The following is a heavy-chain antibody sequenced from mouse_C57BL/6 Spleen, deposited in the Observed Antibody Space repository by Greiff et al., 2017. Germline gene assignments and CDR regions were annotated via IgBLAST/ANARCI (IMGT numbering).Heavy chain of an antibody. J-gene: IGHJ1*03. CDR3: ARRGYYGSSYAKWYFDV. Sequence: VQLQQSGPELVKPGASVKISCKASGYAFSSSWMNWVKQRPGKGLEWIGRIYPGDGDTNYNGKFKGKATLTADKSSSTAYMQLSSLTSEDSAVYFCARRGYYGSSYAKWYFDVWGTGTTVTVSS. CDR1: GYAFSSSW. CDR2: IYPGDGDT. D-gene: IGHD1-1*01. V-gene: IGHV1-82*01.